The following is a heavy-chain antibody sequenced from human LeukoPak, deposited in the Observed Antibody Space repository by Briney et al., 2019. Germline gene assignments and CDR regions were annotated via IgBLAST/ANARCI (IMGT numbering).Heavy chain of an antibody. V-gene: IGHV3-23*01. CDR2: IRSSDDST. Sequence: RTGGSLRLSCAASGFTFSSYGMTWVRQAPGRGLEWVSYIRSSDDSTYYADSVKGRFTISRDTSKDTLFLQMNSLRAEDTAVYYCASITMVRGVIMDTPDDYWGQGTLVTVSS. J-gene: IGHJ4*02. CDR3: ASITMVRGVIMDTPDDY. D-gene: IGHD3-10*01. CDR1: GFTFSSYG.